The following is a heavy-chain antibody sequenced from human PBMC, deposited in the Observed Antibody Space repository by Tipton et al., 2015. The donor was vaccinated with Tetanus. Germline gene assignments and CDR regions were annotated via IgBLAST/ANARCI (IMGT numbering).Heavy chain of an antibody. Sequence: SLRLFCAASGFTFSNHALHWVRQAPGKGLEWVAVLSFDGDNNYYADSVRGRFTISRDNSKNTLFLHMNDLRGEDTAVYFCARAADSNQLLFSWFDPWGQGTLVTVSS. CDR1: GFTFSNHA. V-gene: IGHV3-30-3*01. J-gene: IGHJ5*02. CDR3: ARAADSNQLLFSWFDP. CDR2: LSFDGDNN. D-gene: IGHD2-21*01.